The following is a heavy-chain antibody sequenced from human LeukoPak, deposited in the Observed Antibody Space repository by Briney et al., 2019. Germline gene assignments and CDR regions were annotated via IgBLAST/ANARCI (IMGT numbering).Heavy chain of an antibody. CDR2: INPNSGGT. CDR3: ARDRYYYGSGSYYNDVDY. V-gene: IGHV1-2*02. D-gene: IGHD3-10*01. CDR1: GYTFTAYY. J-gene: IGHJ4*02. Sequence: ASVKVSCKASGYTFTAYYVHWVRQAPGQGLEWMGWINPNSGGTNYAQKFQGRVTMTRDTSISTAYMELSRLRSDDTAVYYCARDRYYYGSGSYYNDVDYWGQGTLVTVSS.